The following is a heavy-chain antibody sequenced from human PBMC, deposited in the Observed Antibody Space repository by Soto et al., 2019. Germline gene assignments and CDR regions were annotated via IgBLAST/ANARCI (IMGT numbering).Heavy chain of an antibody. CDR2: ITSDGSNT. J-gene: IGHJ5*02. D-gene: IGHD3-10*01. Sequence: GGSLRLSCAASGFTFSAYGIHWVRQAPGKGLEWVAVITSDGSNTNYADSVKGRFTISRDNAKNSVYLQMNSLRDEDTAVYYCARGITLGWFDPWGQGTLVTVSS. CDR1: GFTFSAYG. V-gene: IGHV3-30*03. CDR3: ARGITLGWFDP.